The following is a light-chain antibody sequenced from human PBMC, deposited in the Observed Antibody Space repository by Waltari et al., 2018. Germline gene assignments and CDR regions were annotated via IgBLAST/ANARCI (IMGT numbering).Light chain of an antibody. V-gene: IGLV3-21*04. CDR2: YDS. Sequence: SYVLTQPPSVSVAPGKTARNTCGGNNIGSKSVHWYQQKPGQAPVLVIYYDSDRPSGIPERFSGSNSGNTATLTISRVEAGDEADYYCQVWDSSSDHLYVFGTGTKVTVL. CDR3: QVWDSSSDHLYV. CDR1: NIGSKS. J-gene: IGLJ1*01.